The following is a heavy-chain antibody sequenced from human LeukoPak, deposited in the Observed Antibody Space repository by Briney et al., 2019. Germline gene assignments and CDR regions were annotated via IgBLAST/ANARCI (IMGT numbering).Heavy chain of an antibody. Sequence: GGSLRLSCAASEFTFSSYYMNWVRQAPGKGLEWVSSISSSSKYIYYADSVKGRFTISRDNAKNSLYLQMNSLRAEDTAVYYCAREPFWSGYFSNLHFHYWGRGALVTVSS. CDR1: EFTFSSYY. CDR3: AREPFWSGYFSNLHFHY. V-gene: IGHV3-21*01. CDR2: ISSSSKYI. J-gene: IGHJ4*02. D-gene: IGHD3-3*01.